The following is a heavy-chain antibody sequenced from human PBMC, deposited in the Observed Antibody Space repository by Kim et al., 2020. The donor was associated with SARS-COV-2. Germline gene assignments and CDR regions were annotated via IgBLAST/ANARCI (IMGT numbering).Heavy chain of an antibody. J-gene: IGHJ3*02. CDR2: ISNKGYKT. CDR1: GFIFTNYF. V-gene: IGHV3-64D*06. CDR3: VKDHKSAGASDGFDI. Sequence: GGSLRLSCSASGFIFTNYFMHWVRRAPGKGLESVSSISNKGYKTYQPDSMKGRFTISRDNSKNTMYLQMNSLRVDDTAVYYCVKDHKSAGASDGFDIWGQGTRVTVSS. D-gene: IGHD3-10*01.